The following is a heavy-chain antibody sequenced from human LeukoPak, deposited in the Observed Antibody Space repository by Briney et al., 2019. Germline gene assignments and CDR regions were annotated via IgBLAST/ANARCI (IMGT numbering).Heavy chain of an antibody. V-gene: IGHV4-59*01. Sequence: SETLSLTCTVSGDSISDYYWSWIRQPPGKGLEWIGEIFYTGSTKYNPYLQSRVTISVDTSKNQFSLRLSFVTAADTAMYFCASGSYLKGTFDYWGQGTLVTVSS. CDR3: ASGSYLKGTFDY. CDR2: IFYTGST. CDR1: GDSISDYY. J-gene: IGHJ4*02. D-gene: IGHD3-10*01.